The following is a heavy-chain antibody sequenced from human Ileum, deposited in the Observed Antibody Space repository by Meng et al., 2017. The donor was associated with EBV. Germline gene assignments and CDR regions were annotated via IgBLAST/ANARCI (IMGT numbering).Heavy chain of an antibody. CDR3: DRGTAYDRFADYQFCDY. D-gene: IGHD2-21*02. Sequence: VESRGSGPCLLLASRAPSLICGVSGGSIGVRYYLRWIRQPPVKGLEWIVHIYYSGSTNYNPALKSRLTKSLDTSKNHFSLILSSVTAADTAVYYCDRGTAYDRFADYQFCDYWGQGILVTVSS. CDR1: GGSIGVRYY. CDR2: IYYSGST. J-gene: IGHJ4*02. V-gene: IGHV4-30-4*01.